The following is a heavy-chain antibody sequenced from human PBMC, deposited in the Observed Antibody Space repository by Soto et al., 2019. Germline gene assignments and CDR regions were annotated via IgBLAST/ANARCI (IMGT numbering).Heavy chain of an antibody. CDR2: IHSSGST. D-gene: IGHD4-17*01. V-gene: IGHV4-61*01. J-gene: IGHJ6*02. CDR1: GGSVSRGNYF. CDR3: AILTKPTAVTPAFRGCYGLDV. Sequence: SETLSLTCTVSGGSVSRGNYFWSWIRQPPGKGLEWIGYIHSSGSTNYNPSLKSRVTISTDTSRNQFSLKLTSVTPADTAVYYCAILTKPTAVTPAFRGCYGLDVWGQVTTVTVSS.